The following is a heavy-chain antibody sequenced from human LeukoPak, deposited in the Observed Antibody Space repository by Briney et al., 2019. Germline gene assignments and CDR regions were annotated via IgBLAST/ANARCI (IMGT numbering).Heavy chain of an antibody. Sequence: SETLSLTCTVSGGSISSGGYYWSWIRQPPGKGLEWIGYIYYSGSTNYNPSLKSRVTISVDTSKNQFSLKLSSVTAADTAVYYCARERRVAAAGLGAHYYYYYGMDVWGQGTTVTVSS. J-gene: IGHJ6*02. V-gene: IGHV4-61*08. D-gene: IGHD6-13*01. CDR2: IYYSGST. CDR3: ARERRVAAAGLGAHYYYYYGMDV. CDR1: GGSISSGGYY.